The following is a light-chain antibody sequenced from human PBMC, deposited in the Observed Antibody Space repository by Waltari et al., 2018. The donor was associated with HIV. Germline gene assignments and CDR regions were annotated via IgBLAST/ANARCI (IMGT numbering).Light chain of an antibody. CDR3: STWDNSLGTYI. J-gene: IGLJ2*01. V-gene: IGLV1-47*01. CDR1: WQEIGSNV. Sequence: QSVLTQPPSASATPGHRVAISCSGTWQEIGSNVVYWYQLLPGTTPKLLISRDDQRPSGVPDRFSGSKSDSSASLAVTDLRSEDEGEYFCSTWDNSLGTYIFGGGTKLTVL. CDR2: RDD.